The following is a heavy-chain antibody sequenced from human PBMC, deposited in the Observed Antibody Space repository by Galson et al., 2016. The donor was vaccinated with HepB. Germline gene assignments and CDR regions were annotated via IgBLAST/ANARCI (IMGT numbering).Heavy chain of an antibody. CDR2: VDNSGDGT. V-gene: IGHV3-23*01. CDR3: VKDGPANGWSDFEY. J-gene: IGHJ4*02. D-gene: IGHD6-19*01. Sequence: SLRLSCAASGSTFRNYGMTWVRQAPGKGLEWVSIVDNSGDGTYYADPVKGRFTISRDNSKNTLYLQMNSLRAEDTAVYYCVKDGPANGWSDFEYWGQGSLVTVSS. CDR1: GSTFRNYG.